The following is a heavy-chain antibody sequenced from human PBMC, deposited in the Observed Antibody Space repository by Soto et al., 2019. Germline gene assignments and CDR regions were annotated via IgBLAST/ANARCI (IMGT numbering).Heavy chain of an antibody. V-gene: IGHV1-18*01. J-gene: IGHJ3*02. CDR3: ARASHSTYSSSWYGDAFDI. D-gene: IGHD6-13*01. Sequence: QVQLVQSGAEVKKPGASVKVSCKASGYTFTSYGISWVRQAPGQGLEWMGWISAYNGNTNYAQKLQGRVTMTTDTSTSTAYMGLRSLRSDDTAVYYCARASHSTYSSSWYGDAFDIWGQGTMVTVSS. CDR2: ISAYNGNT. CDR1: GYTFTSYG.